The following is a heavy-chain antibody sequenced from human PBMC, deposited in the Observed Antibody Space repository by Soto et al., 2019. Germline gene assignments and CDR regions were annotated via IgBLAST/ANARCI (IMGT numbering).Heavy chain of an antibody. Sequence: GGSLRLSCAASGFTFNNYDMHWVRQAPGKGLEWVAVIWYDGTDKYYADSVKGRFTISRDNSKNTLYLQMNSLRAEDTAVYYSARHPLPISYPYYWGQETLVTVSS. CDR3: ARHPLPISYPYY. V-gene: IGHV3-33*01. CDR1: GFTFNNYD. J-gene: IGHJ4*02. D-gene: IGHD3-16*01. CDR2: IWYDGTDK.